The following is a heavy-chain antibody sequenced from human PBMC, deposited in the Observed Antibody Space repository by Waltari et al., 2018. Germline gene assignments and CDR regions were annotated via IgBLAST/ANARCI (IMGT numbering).Heavy chain of an antibody. V-gene: IGHV4-39*07. Sequence: QLQLQESGPGLVKPSETLSLTCTVSGDSISSRGYYWGWIRQPPGKGLEWIGSVYYGENTNYNPSLKSRVTMSVDTSKIQFSLKLNSVTAADTAVYYCARENRGRSYSHFDYWGQGTLVTVSS. CDR2: VYYGENT. D-gene: IGHD1-26*01. CDR1: GDSISSRGYY. J-gene: IGHJ4*02. CDR3: ARENRGRSYSHFDY.